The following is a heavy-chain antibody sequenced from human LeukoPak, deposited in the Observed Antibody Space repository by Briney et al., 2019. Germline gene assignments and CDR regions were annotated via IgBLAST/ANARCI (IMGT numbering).Heavy chain of an antibody. CDR1: GFTFDDYA. J-gene: IGHJ4*02. Sequence: PGGSLRLSCAASGFTFDDYAMHWVRQAPGKGLEWVSGISWNSGSIGYADSVKGRFTISRDNAKNSLYLQMNSLRAEDTALYYCAKSLAAAVPYYFDYWGQGTLVTVSS. D-gene: IGHD6-13*01. CDR3: AKSLAAAVPYYFDY. V-gene: IGHV3-9*01. CDR2: ISWNSGSI.